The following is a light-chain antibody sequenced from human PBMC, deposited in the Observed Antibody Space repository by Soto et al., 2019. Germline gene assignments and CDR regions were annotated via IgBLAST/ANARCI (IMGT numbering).Light chain of an antibody. Sequence: EIQMTQSQSYVSASVGDRITITCRASQGISRWLAWYQKKAGKDPKLLIYDASNLETGVPSRFSGSGSGTDFNFPISSLQPEDSATYECQQSDNLTITFGRLTKLDIK. CDR3: QQSDNLTIT. V-gene: IGKV1-33*01. CDR2: DAS. CDR1: QGISRW. J-gene: IGKJ5*01.